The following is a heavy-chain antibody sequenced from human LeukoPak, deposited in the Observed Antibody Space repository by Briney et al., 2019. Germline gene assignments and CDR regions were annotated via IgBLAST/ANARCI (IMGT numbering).Heavy chain of an antibody. CDR2: INHSGST. Sequence: TSETLSLTCAVYGGSFSGYYWSWICQPPGKGLEWIGEINHSGSTNYNPSLKSRVTISVDTSKNQISLKLSSVTAADTAVYYCARGGIAAAGVAYYYYYGMDVWGQGTTVTVSS. CDR3: ARGGIAAAGVAYYYYYGMDV. V-gene: IGHV4-34*01. D-gene: IGHD6-13*01. CDR1: GGSFSGYY. J-gene: IGHJ6*02.